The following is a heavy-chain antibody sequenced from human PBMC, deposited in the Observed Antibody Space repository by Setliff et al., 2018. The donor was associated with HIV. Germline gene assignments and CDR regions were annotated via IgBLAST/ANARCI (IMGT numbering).Heavy chain of an antibody. Sequence: PGGSLRLSCAASGFTFLYGMSWVRQAPGKGLEWVSIISGSGYGTFYADSVKGRFTISRDNSKSTLYLQMNGLRAEDTAVYYCAKEDRILFYWGQGTLVTVSS. J-gene: IGHJ4*02. V-gene: IGHV3-23*01. CDR3: AKEDRILFY. CDR1: GFTFLYG. CDR2: ISGSGYGT. D-gene: IGHD2-15*01.